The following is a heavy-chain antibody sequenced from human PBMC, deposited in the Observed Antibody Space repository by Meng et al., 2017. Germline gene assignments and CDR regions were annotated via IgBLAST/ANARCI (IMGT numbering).Heavy chain of an antibody. V-gene: IGHV2-5*02. CDR2: IYWDEDN. Sequence: SGPTLVKPTQTLTLTCTFSGFSLSTSGVGVGWIRQPPGKALEWLALIYWDEDNRYSPSLKNRLTITKDTSQNQLVLTMTNMDRVGTATYYCARTIYGEYRFGYWGQGTLVTVSS. J-gene: IGHJ4*02. CDR3: ARTIYGEYRFGY. D-gene: IGHD4-17*01. CDR1: GFSLSTSGVG.